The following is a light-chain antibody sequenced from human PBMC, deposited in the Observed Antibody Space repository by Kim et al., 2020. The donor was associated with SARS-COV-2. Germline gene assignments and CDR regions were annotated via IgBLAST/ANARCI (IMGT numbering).Light chain of an antibody. CDR2: QDS. Sequence: SYELTQPPSVSVSPGQTASITCSGDKLGDKYACWYQQKPDQSPVLVIYQDSKRPSGIPERFSGSNSGNTATLTISGTQAMDEADYYCQAWDSSTGGVFGT. J-gene: IGLJ1*01. CDR3: QAWDSSTGGV. V-gene: IGLV3-1*01. CDR1: KLGDKY.